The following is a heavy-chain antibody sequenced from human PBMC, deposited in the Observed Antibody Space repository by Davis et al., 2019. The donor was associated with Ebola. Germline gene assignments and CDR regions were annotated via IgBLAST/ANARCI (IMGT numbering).Heavy chain of an antibody. V-gene: IGHV1-46*01. CDR1: GYTFTNNY. J-gene: IGHJ4*02. CDR3: ATVRAHSRHDN. CDR2: INPSGGGAT. D-gene: IGHD3-22*01. Sequence: AASVKVSCKASGYTFTNNYLHWVRQAPGQGPEWMGIINPSGGGATTYAQNFQDRVTMTEDTSTDTAYMELSSLRSGDTAIYYCATVRAHSRHDNWGQGTLVTVAS.